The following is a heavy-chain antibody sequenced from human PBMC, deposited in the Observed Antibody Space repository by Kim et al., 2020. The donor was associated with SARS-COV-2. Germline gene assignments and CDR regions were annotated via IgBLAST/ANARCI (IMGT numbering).Heavy chain of an antibody. V-gene: IGHV1-69*13. J-gene: IGHJ6*02. D-gene: IGHD3-10*01. CDR2: IIPIFGTA. CDR3: ARERDYYGSGSYERAVYYYGMDV. CDR1: GGTFSSYA. Sequence: SVKVSCKASGGTFSSYAISWVRQAPGQGLEWMGGIIPIFGTANYAQKFQGRVTITADESTSTAYMELSSLRSEDTAVYYCARERDYYGSGSYERAVYYYGMDVWGQGTTVTVSS.